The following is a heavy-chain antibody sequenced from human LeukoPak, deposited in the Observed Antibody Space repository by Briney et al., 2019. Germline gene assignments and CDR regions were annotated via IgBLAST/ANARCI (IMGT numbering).Heavy chain of an antibody. CDR1: GGTFSSYA. D-gene: IGHD4-17*01. CDR2: ISAYNGNT. J-gene: IGHJ5*02. V-gene: IGHV1-18*01. CDR3: ARALVPYGDYFRVSNWFDP. Sequence: ASVKVSCKASGGTFSSYAISWVRQAPGQGLEWMGWISAYNGNTNYAQKLQGRVTMTTDTSTSTAYMELRSLRSDDTAVYYCARALVPYGDYFRVSNWFDPWGQGTLVTVSS.